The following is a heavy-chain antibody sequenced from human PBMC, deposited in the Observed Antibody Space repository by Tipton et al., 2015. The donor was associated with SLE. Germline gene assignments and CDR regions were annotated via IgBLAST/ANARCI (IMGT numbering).Heavy chain of an antibody. CDR3: ARGSDYFGFFGS. D-gene: IGHD3-22*01. J-gene: IGHJ4*01. V-gene: IGHV4-59*12. CDR1: GGSISIYY. Sequence: TLSLTCTVSGGSISIYYWSWIRQPPGKGLEWIGYIFYSGNTNSNPSLKSRVTMSLDTSKKQFSLKLGSVTAADTGIYYCARGSDYFGFFGSWGQGTPVPVSS. CDR2: IFYSGNT.